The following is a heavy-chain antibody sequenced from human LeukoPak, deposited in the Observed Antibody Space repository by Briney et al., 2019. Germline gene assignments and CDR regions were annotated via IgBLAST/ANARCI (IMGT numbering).Heavy chain of an antibody. D-gene: IGHD4-17*01. CDR2: ISAYNGNT. V-gene: IGHV1-18*01. Sequence: ASVKVSCKASGYTFTSYGISWVQQAPGQGLEWMGWISAYNGNTNYAQKLQGRVTMTTDTSTSTAYMELRSLRSDDTAVYYCARSAHDYGDYVSRGAFDIWGQGTMVTVSS. J-gene: IGHJ3*02. CDR1: GYTFTSYG. CDR3: ARSAHDYGDYVSRGAFDI.